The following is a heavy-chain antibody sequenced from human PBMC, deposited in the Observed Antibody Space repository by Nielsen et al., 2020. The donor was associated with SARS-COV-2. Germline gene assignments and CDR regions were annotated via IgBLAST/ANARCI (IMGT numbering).Heavy chain of an antibody. CDR1: GFTFSSYD. Sequence: GESLKISCAASGFTFSSYDMHWVRQATGKGLEWVSAIGTAGDTYYPGSVKGRFTISRENAKNSVYLQMNSLRAGDTAVYYCARACSGGSCYSGFDYWGQGTLVTVSS. CDR2: IGTAGDT. V-gene: IGHV3-13*04. D-gene: IGHD2-15*01. J-gene: IGHJ4*02. CDR3: ARACSGGSCYSGFDY.